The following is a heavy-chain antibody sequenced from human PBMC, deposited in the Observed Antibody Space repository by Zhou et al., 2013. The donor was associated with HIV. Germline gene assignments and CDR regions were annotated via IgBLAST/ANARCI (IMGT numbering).Heavy chain of an antibody. J-gene: IGHJ4*02. Sequence: QVQPVQSGAEVRKPGSSVKVSCQAYGYAGFFNALALSWVRQAPGRGLEYVGGIIPVLEKVVYAERFQGRVTITRNTSISTAYMELSSLRSDDTAIYYCARDPLRYGFSGSAGYFDSWGQGTLVSVSS. CDR2: IIPVLEKV. CDR1: GYAGFFNALA. D-gene: IGHD5-12*01. V-gene: IGHV1-69*05. CDR3: ARDPLRYGFSGSAGYFDS.